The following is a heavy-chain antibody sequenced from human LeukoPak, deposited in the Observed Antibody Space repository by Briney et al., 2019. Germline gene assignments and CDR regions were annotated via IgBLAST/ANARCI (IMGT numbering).Heavy chain of an antibody. CDR3: AKATGTLGN. CDR1: GFTFSDYS. CDR2: ISNSDGNT. D-gene: IGHD1-1*01. Sequence: GGSLRLSCAASGFTFSDYSLNWVRQAPGKGLEWVSTISNSDGNTYFADSVKGRFTISRDNSKNTLYLQMNSLTADDTAKYYCAKATGTLGNWGQGTLVTVSS. J-gene: IGHJ4*02. V-gene: IGHV3-23*01.